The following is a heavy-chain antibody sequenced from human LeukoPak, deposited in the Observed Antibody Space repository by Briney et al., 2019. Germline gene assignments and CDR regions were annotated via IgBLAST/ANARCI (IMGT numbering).Heavy chain of an antibody. CDR2: IYSGGNT. CDR3: ARDNCGGSSYLNCIGLDV. CDR1: GFTVSSNY. D-gene: IGHD2-15*01. Sequence: GGSLRLSCAASGFTVSSNYMTWVRQAPGKGLEWVSLIYSGGNTHYAGSVGGRFTISRDNSKNTLFLQMNSLRAEDTAVYYCARDNCGGSSYLNCIGLDVWGQGTTVTVSS. V-gene: IGHV3-53*01. J-gene: IGHJ6*02.